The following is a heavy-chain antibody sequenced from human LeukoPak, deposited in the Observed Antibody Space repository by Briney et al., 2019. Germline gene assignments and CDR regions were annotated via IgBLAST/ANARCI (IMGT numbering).Heavy chain of an antibody. D-gene: IGHD1-26*01. CDR3: AKWFSDFYGQSKNYYFDY. CDR2: ISGSGGTT. V-gene: IGHV3-23*01. J-gene: IGHJ4*02. Sequence: GGSLRLSCAASGFTFSSYAMTWVRQAPGKGLEWVSAISGSGGTTYYADSVKGRFIISRGNSEKTLYLHMNSLRAEDTAIYYCAKWFSDFYGQSKNYYFDYWGQGTLVTVSS. CDR1: GFTFSSYA.